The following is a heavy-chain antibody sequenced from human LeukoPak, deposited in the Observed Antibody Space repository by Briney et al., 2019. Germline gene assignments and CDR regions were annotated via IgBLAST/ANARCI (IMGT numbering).Heavy chain of an antibody. CDR2: IYYSGSS. Sequence: SETLSLTCSVSGYSISSGYYWSWIRQPPGKGLEWLGYIYYSGSSNYNPSLKSRVTISVDTSKNQFSLKLSSVTAADTAVYYCARVPRSYYYYYYMDVWGKGTTVTVSS. CDR1: GYSISSGYY. V-gene: IGHV4-61*01. J-gene: IGHJ6*03. CDR3: ARVPRSYYYYYYMDV.